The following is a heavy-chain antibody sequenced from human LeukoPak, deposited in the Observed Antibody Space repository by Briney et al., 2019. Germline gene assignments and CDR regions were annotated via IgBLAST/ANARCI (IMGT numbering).Heavy chain of an antibody. D-gene: IGHD4-17*01. J-gene: IGHJ4*02. V-gene: IGHV3-74*01. CDR3: ATGDGDSRYYFDS. CDR1: GFSLRRYW. Sequence: PGGSLRLSCTASGFSLRRYWMHWVHQAPGKGLMWVSRINSDGSSTNYADSAKGRFTISRDNAKNTLFLEMNSLRAEDTAVYYCATGDGDSRYYFDSWGQGTQVTVSS. CDR2: INSDGSST.